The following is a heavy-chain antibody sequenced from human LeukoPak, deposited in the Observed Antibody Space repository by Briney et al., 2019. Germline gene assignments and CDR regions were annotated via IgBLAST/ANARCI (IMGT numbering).Heavy chain of an antibody. V-gene: IGHV4-59*01. CDR2: IYYSGST. CDR1: GGSISPSY. Sequence: SETLSLTCTVSGGSISPSYWSWIRQPQGKGLEWIGYIYYSGSTRYNPSLKSRVTISVDTSKNQFSLKLSSVTAADTAVYYCARGGLYYDILTGFDFWGQGTLVTVSS. D-gene: IGHD3-9*01. J-gene: IGHJ4*02. CDR3: ARGGLYYDILTGFDF.